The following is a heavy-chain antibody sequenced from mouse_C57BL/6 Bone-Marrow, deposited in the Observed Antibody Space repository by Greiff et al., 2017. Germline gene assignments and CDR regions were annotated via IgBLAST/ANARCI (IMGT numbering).Heavy chain of an antibody. J-gene: IGHJ2*01. CDR1: GYTFTDYD. V-gene: IGHV1-19*01. Sequence: VQLQQSGPVLVKPGASVKMSCKASGYTFTDYDMNWVKQSHGKSLEWLGVINPYNGGTSYNKKFKGKATLTVAKSSSTAYMEHNSLTSEDSAVYYCAVPVYYYGSSYPYYFDYWGQGTTLTVSS. CDR3: AVPVYYYGSSYPYYFDY. CDR2: INPYNGGT. D-gene: IGHD1-1*01.